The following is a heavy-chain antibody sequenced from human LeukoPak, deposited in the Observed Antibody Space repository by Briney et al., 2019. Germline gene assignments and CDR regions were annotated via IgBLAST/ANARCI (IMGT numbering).Heavy chain of an antibody. D-gene: IGHD5-12*01. Sequence: SETLSLTCTVSGYSISSGYFWGWIRQPPGKGLEWIGSIYHSGSTYYNPSLKSRATISVDTSKNQFSLKLSSVTAADTAVYYCARDLGWLRLLYYFDYWGQGTLVTVSS. J-gene: IGHJ4*02. V-gene: IGHV4-38-2*02. CDR3: ARDLGWLRLLYYFDY. CDR2: IYHSGST. CDR1: GYSISSGYF.